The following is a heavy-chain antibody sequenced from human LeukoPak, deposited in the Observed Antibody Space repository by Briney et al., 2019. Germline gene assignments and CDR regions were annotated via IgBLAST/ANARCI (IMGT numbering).Heavy chain of an antibody. Sequence: ETLSLTCTVSGGSVSSGSYYWSWIRQPPGKGLEWIGYIYYSGSTNYNPSLKSRVTISVDTSKNQFSLKLSSVTAADTAVYYCARDKSTTHWFDPWGQGTLVTVSS. CDR2: IYYSGST. D-gene: IGHD1-1*01. CDR1: GGSVSSGSYY. J-gene: IGHJ5*02. V-gene: IGHV4-61*01. CDR3: ARDKSTTHWFDP.